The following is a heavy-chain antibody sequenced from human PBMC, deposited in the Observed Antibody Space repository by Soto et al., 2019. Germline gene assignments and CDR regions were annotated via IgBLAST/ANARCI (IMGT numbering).Heavy chain of an antibody. D-gene: IGHD1-1*01. CDR2: ISAHNGNT. CDR1: GYAFTTYG. V-gene: IGHV1-18*01. J-gene: IGHJ4*02. Sequence: QVHLVQSGAEVKKPGASVKVSCKCSGYAFTTYGITWVRQAPGQGLEWMGWISAHNGNTNYAQKLQGRVTVTRDTSTSTAYMELRSLRSDDTAVYYCARGRYGDYWGQGAMVTVSS. CDR3: ARGRYGDY.